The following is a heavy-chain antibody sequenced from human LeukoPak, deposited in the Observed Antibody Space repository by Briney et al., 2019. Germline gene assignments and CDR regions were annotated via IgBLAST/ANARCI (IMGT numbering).Heavy chain of an antibody. V-gene: IGHV5-51*01. CDR3: TRKHDYGDFPFDY. Sequence: GESLKSSCKGSGYTFTSYWIGWVRQMPGKGLEWMGIIYPADSETRYSPSFQGQVTISADKSISTAYLQWSSLKASDTAMYYCTRKHDYGDFPFDYWGQGTLVTVSS. J-gene: IGHJ4*02. CDR1: GYTFTSYW. D-gene: IGHD4-17*01. CDR2: IYPADSET.